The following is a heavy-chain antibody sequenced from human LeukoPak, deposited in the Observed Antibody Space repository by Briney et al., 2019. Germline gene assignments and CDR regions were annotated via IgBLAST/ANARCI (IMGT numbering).Heavy chain of an antibody. J-gene: IGHJ4*02. Sequence: KPGGSLRLSCAASGFTFTSYNMNWVRQAPGKGLEWVSSITSSSSYIYYADSVKGRFTISRDNAKNSLYLQMDSLRVEDTAVYYCARELWFGFDYWGQGTLVTVSS. CDR2: ITSSSSYI. V-gene: IGHV3-21*06. D-gene: IGHD3-10*01. CDR1: GFTFTSYN. CDR3: ARELWFGFDY.